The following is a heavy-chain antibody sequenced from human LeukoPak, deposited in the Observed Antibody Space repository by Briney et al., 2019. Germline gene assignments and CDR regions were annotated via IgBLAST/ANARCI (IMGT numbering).Heavy chain of an antibody. Sequence: PGGSLRLSCAASGFTFSSYSMNWVRQAPGKGLEWVAFIRYDGSNKYYADSVKGRFTISRDNSKNTLYLQMNSLRAEDTAVYYCARELIKWELPGVDYYYYGMDVWGQGTTVTVSS. CDR2: IRYDGSNK. CDR1: GFTFSSYS. D-gene: IGHD1-26*01. J-gene: IGHJ6*02. CDR3: ARELIKWELPGVDYYYYGMDV. V-gene: IGHV3-30*02.